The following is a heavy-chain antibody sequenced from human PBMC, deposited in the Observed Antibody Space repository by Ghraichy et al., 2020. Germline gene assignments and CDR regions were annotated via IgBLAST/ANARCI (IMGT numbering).Heavy chain of an antibody. D-gene: IGHD3-9*01. J-gene: IGHJ3*02. V-gene: IGHV4-4*07. CDR2: IYTSGST. CDR1: GGSISSYY. CDR3: ARLGDYYDILTGYPISNAFDI. Sequence: SETLSLTCTVSGGSISSYYWSWIRQPAGKGLEWIGRIYTSGSTNYNPSLKSRVTMSVDTSKNQFSLKLSSVTAADTAVYYCARLGDYYDILTGYPISNAFDIWGQGTMVTVSS.